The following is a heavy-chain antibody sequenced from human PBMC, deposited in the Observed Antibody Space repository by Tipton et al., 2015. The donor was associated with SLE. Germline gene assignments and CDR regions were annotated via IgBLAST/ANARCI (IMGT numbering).Heavy chain of an antibody. CDR1: GASIISLNW. J-gene: IGHJ4*02. CDR2: IYHTGRT. Sequence: TLSLTCTASGASIISLNWWTWVRQPPGKGLEWIGEIYHTGRTNYKPSLKSRVIITVDKSKNQFSLNLSSVTAADTAVYYCARVGDVNVVPSRSDRHFDYWGQGFLGTVSS. D-gene: IGHD2-21*02. CDR3: ARVGDVNVVPSRSDRHFDY. V-gene: IGHV4-4*02.